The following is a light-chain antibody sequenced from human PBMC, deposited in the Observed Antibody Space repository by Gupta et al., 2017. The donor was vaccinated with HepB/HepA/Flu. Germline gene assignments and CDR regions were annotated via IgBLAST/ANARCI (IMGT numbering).Light chain of an antibody. CDR1: QNVLNNY. Sequence: EVVLTQSPGTLSLSPAERATLSCRASQNVLNNYLAWYQQKPGQAPKLLLYVASRRATGIPDRFSGSGSGTDFTLTISRLNPEDSAVYYCQQYGHSPRTFGQGTKVEIK. CDR2: VAS. J-gene: IGKJ1*01. CDR3: QQYGHSPRT. V-gene: IGKV3-20*01.